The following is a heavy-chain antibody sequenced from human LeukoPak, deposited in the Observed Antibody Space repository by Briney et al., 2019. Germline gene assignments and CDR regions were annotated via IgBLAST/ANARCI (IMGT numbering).Heavy chain of an antibody. CDR3: TRPTSSGQYYFDY. D-gene: IGHD6-19*01. J-gene: IGHJ4*02. CDR2: IRSKAYGGTT. V-gene: IGHV3-49*03. Sequence: GGSLRLSCTASGFTFGDYAMGWFRQAPGKGLEWVGFIRSKAYGGTTEYAASVKGRFTISRDDSKSIAYLQMNSLKTEDTAVYYCTRPTSSGQYYFDYWGQGTLVTVSS. CDR1: GFTFGDYA.